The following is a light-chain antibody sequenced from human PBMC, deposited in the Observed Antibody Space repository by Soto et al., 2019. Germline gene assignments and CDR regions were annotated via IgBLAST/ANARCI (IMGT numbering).Light chain of an antibody. Sequence: EIVMTQSPATLSVSPGERVTLSCRASQSVSSNLAWYQQKPGQAPRLLIYGASTRATGIPARFSGSGSGTEFTLTISSLQSEDFAVYYGQQYNNWTPWTFGQGTKVEIK. CDR2: GAS. CDR1: QSVSSN. CDR3: QQYNNWTPWT. J-gene: IGKJ1*01. V-gene: IGKV3-15*01.